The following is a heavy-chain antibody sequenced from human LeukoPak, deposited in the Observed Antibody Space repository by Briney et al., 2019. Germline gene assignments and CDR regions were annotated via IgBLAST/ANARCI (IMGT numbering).Heavy chain of an antibody. D-gene: IGHD5-24*01. Sequence: SETLSLTCAVYGGFFSGYYWTWIRQTPGKGLEWIGEINHSGNTNYNPSLKSRVTISVDTSKNQFFLRLSSVTAADTAVYYCARARPPRIEMATIPYYFDFWGQGTLVTVSS. J-gene: IGHJ4*02. CDR2: INHSGNT. CDR3: ARARPPRIEMATIPYYFDF. CDR1: GGFFSGYY. V-gene: IGHV4-34*01.